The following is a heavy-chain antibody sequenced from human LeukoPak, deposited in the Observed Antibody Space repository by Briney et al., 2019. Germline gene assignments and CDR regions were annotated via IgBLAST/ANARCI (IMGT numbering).Heavy chain of an antibody. V-gene: IGHV3-30*02. CDR2: IRYDGSNK. CDR3: AKSYDFWSGYYTDDAFDI. D-gene: IGHD3-3*01. Sequence: PWGSLRLSCAASGFPFSSYGMHWVRQAPGKGLEWVAFIRYDGSNKYYADSVKGRFTISRDNSKNTLYLQMNSLRAEDTAVYYCAKSYDFWSGYYTDDAFDIWGQGTMVTVSS. CDR1: GFPFSSYG. J-gene: IGHJ3*02.